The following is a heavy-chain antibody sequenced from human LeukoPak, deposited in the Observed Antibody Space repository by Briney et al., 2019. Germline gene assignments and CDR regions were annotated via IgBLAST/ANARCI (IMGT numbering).Heavy chain of an antibody. CDR1: GGTFSSYA. CDR2: INPNSGGI. V-gene: IGHV1-2*04. J-gene: IGHJ3*02. Sequence: ASVKVSCKASGGTFSSYAISWVRQAPGQGLEWMGWINPNSGGINYAQKFQGWVTMTRDTSISTAYMELSRLRSDDTAVYYCARKNDYGDYGEASLAFDIWGQGTMVTVSS. CDR3: ARKNDYGDYGEASLAFDI. D-gene: IGHD4-17*01.